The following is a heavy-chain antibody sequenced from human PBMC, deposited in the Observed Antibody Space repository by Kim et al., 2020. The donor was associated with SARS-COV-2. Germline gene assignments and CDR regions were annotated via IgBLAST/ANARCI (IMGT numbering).Heavy chain of an antibody. CDR1: GFPFNLYW. J-gene: IGHJ3*02. CDR3: ARDRRGNDAFDI. CDR2: INNDGSSP. Sequence: GGSLRLSCAASGFPFNLYWMHWVRQAPGKGLVWVSRINNDGSSPKYADSVWGRFTFSREHAKSTLYLQMNSRGVEDTGVYYCARDRRGNDAFDIWGQGTMVSLST. D-gene: IGHD3-10*01. V-gene: IGHV3-74*01.